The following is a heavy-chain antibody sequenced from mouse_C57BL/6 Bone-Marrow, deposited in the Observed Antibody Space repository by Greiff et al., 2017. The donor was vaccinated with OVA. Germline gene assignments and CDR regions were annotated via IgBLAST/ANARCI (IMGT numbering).Heavy chain of an antibody. CDR3: ARRPPPRIYWYFDV. V-gene: IGHV1-72*01. J-gene: IGHJ1*03. D-gene: IGHD6-1*01. CDR2: IDPNSGGT. CDR1: GYTFTSYW. Sequence: VQLQQPGAELVKPGASVKLSCKASGYTFTSYWMHWVKQRPGRGLEWIGRIDPNSGGTKYNEKFKSKATLTVDKPSSTAYMQLGSLKSEDSAVDYCARRPPPRIYWYFDVWGTGTTVTVSS.